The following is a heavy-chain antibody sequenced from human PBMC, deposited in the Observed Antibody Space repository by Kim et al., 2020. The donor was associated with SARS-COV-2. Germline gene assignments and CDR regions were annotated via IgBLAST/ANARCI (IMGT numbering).Heavy chain of an antibody. Sequence: ASVKVSCKASGYTFITYYMHWVRQAPGQGLEWMGIINPSGKSTSYAQKFQGRVTVTRDTSTSTVYMELSSLSSEDTAVYYCARSGGVVSFGGVVSALRNYGMDVWGQGTTVTVSS. CDR1: GYTFITYY. CDR3: ARSGGVVSFGGVVSALRNYGMDV. D-gene: IGHD2-2*01. V-gene: IGHV1-46*01. J-gene: IGHJ6*02. CDR2: INPSGKST.